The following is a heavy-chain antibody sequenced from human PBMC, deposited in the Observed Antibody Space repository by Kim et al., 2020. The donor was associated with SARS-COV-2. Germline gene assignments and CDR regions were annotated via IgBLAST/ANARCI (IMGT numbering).Heavy chain of an antibody. J-gene: IGHJ6*02. Sequence: SETLSLTCTVSGGSISSSSYYWGWIRQPPGKGLEWIGSIYYSGSTYYNPSLKSRVTISVDTSKNQFSLKLSSVTAADTAVYYCARDFGGQQLTHYYYYYGMDVWGQGTTVTVSS. CDR2: IYYSGST. V-gene: IGHV4-39*07. CDR1: GGSISSSSYY. D-gene: IGHD6-13*01. CDR3: ARDFGGQQLTHYYYYYGMDV.